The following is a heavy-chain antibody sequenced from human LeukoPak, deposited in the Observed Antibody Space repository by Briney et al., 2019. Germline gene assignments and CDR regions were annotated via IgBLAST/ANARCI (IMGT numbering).Heavy chain of an antibody. V-gene: IGHV3-23*01. CDR2: IGGSGGST. CDR1: GFTFSSYA. CDR3: ARVSGDGYENAFDI. J-gene: IGHJ3*02. D-gene: IGHD5-24*01. Sequence: GGSLRLSCVASGFTFSSYALTWVRQAPGKGLEWVSVIGGSGGSTFYADSVEGRFTISRDNSKNTLYLQMNSLRAEDTAVYYCARVSGDGYENAFDIWGQGTMVTVSS.